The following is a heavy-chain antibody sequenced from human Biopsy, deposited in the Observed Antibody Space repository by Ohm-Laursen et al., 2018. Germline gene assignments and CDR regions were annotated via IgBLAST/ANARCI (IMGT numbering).Heavy chain of an antibody. V-gene: IGHV1-2*02. CDR1: GYTFINYD. D-gene: IGHD6-13*01. CDR2: INPDTGGT. Sequence: GSSVKVSCKASGYTFINYDINWVRQAPGQGLEWLGWINPDTGGTKYAQKFQGRVAMTRDTSISTAYLDLSSLGSEDTAVYYCAREKPFGASWGYWGQGTLVTVSS. CDR3: AREKPFGASWGY. J-gene: IGHJ4*02.